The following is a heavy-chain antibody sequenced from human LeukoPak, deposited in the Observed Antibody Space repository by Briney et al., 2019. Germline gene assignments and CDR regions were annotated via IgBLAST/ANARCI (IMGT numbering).Heavy chain of an antibody. V-gene: IGHV1-69*06. D-gene: IGHD3-9*01. J-gene: IGHJ6*02. CDR3: ARDPKYDILTARNYYGMDV. Sequence: ASVKVSCKASGGTFSSYAISWVRQAPGQGLEWMGGIIPIFGTANYAQKFQGRVTITADKSTSTAYMELSSLRSEDTAMYYCARDPKYDILTARNYYGMDVWGQGTTVTVSS. CDR2: IIPIFGTA. CDR1: GGTFSSYA.